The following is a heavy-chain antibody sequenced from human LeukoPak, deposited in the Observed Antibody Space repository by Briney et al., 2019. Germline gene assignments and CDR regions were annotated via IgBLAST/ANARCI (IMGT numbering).Heavy chain of an antibody. CDR1: GGSISSYY. D-gene: IGHD3-10*01. J-gene: IGHJ4*02. CDR2: MYYRGNT. CDR3: ARAWFGELFYDY. Sequence: SETLSLTCTVSGGSISSYYWSWIRQPPGKGLEWIGYMYYRGNTNYDPSLKSRVTISIDTPNNQFSLKLSSVTPEDTAVYYCARAWFGELFYDYWGQGTLVTVSS. V-gene: IGHV4-59*12.